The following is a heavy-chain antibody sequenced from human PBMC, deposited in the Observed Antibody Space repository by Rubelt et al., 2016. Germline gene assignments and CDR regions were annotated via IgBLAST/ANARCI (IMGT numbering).Heavy chain of an antibody. V-gene: IGHV4-59*12. CDR2: IYYSGST. CDR1: GGHISSYY. CDR3: ARGPSPLNWFDP. J-gene: IGHJ5*02. Sequence: QVQLQESGPGLVKPSETLSLTCTVSGGHISSYYWSWIRQPPGKGMEWIGYIYYSGSTNYNPSLKSRVTISVDTSKNQFSLRLIAVSAADTAVYYCARGPSPLNWFDPWGQGTLVTVSS.